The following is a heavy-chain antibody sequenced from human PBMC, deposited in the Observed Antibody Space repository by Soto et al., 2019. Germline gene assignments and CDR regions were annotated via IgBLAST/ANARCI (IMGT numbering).Heavy chain of an antibody. CDR2: ISSGSNSK. CDR1: GFTFNTNS. J-gene: IGHJ4*02. Sequence: EVQLVESGGGLAQPGGSLRLSCAASGFTFNTNSMNWVRQAPGKGLEWVSYISSGSNSKYYADSVKGRFTISRDNAKNSLYLQMNNLRDEDTAIYYGAADTRYDSRGDHYEGGDYWGQGTRVTVPA. D-gene: IGHD3-22*01. CDR3: AADTRYDSRGDHYEGGDY. V-gene: IGHV3-48*02.